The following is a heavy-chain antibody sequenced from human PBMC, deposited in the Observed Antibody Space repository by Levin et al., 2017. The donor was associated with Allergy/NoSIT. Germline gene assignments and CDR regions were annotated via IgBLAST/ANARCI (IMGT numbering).Heavy chain of an antibody. CDR1: GDSVSSNSAA. D-gene: IGHD3-3*01. CDR3: ARDGGAGRSPSRITIFGVDYGVDV. Sequence: SQTLSLTCAISGDSVSSNSAAWNWIRQSPSRGLEWLGRTYYRSKWYNDYAVSVKSRITINPDTSKNQFSLQLNSVTPEDTAVYYCARDGGAGRSPSRITIFGVDYGVDVWGQGTTVTVSS. V-gene: IGHV6-1*01. CDR2: TYYRSKWYN. J-gene: IGHJ6*02.